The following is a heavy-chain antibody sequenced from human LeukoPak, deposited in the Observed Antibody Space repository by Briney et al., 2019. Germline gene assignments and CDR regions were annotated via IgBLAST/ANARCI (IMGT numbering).Heavy chain of an antibody. D-gene: IGHD1-14*01. CDR2: IYYSGST. J-gene: IGHJ4*02. Sequence: PSETLSLTCTVSGGSISSSSYYWGWIRQPPGKGLEWIGSIYYSGSTYYNPSLKSRVTISVDTSKNQFSLKLSSVTAADTAVYYCARMSLRRPGDNWGQGTLVTVSS. CDR1: GGSISSSSYY. V-gene: IGHV4-39*07. CDR3: ARMSLRRPGDN.